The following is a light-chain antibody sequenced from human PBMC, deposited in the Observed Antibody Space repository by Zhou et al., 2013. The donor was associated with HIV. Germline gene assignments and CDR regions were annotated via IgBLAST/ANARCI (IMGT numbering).Light chain of an antibody. CDR3: QQAHSFPYT. V-gene: IGKV1-12*01. CDR2: NAS. J-gene: IGKJ2*01. Sequence: DIQMTQSPSSVSASVGDRVTITCRASQDIAGWLAWYQQKPGKAPKLLIYNASGLQSGVPSRFSGSGSGTDYTLTISSLQPEDFATYYCQQAHSFPYTFGLGDQAGDQT. CDR1: QDIAGW.